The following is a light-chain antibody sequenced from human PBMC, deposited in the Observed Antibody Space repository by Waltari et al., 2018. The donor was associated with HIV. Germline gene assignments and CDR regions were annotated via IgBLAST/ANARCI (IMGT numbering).Light chain of an antibody. CDR2: EVN. V-gene: IGLV2-8*01. CDR3: TSYAGINPVA. CDR1: SSDVGRYDY. Sequence: QSALTQPPSASGSPGQSVTISCTGTSSDVGRYDYVSWYQQHPGKAPKHLIYEVNKRPSGVPDRFSGSKSGNTASLTVSGRQAEDEAEYSCTSYAGINPVAFGGGTKLTVL. J-gene: IGLJ2*01.